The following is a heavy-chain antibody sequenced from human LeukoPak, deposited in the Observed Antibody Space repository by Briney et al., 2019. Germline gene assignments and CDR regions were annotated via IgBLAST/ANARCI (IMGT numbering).Heavy chain of an antibody. Sequence: GGSLRLSCAGSGFSFNSYALHWLRQAPGKGLEWVAGISGLGDKQYYADSVKGRFTISRDNSKNTVYLDMNSLRVEETGIYYCAKDSSAWYFYFDSWGQGTPVTVSS. J-gene: IGHJ4*01. V-gene: IGHV3-23*01. CDR3: AKDSSAWYFYFDS. CDR2: ISGLGDKQ. D-gene: IGHD6-13*01. CDR1: GFSFNSYA.